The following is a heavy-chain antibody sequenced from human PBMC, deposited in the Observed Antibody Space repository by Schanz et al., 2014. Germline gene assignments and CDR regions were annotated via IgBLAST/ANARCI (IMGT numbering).Heavy chain of an antibody. J-gene: IGHJ4*02. CDR3: AKDAENTAMITDYFDY. Sequence: MQLLESGGGLIQPGGSLRLSCAASGFSFSDYYMSWIRQAPGKGLEWISFINTGSNYINYADSVKGRFTISRDNTKNSLFLQLNSLRAEDTAVYYCAKDAENTAMITDYFDYWGQGTLVTVSS. CDR2: INTGSNYI. V-gene: IGHV3-11*05. D-gene: IGHD5-18*01. CDR1: GFSFSDYY.